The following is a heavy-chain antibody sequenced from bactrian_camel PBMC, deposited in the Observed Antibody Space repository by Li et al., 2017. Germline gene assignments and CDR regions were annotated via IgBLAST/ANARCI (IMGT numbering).Heavy chain of an antibody. V-gene: IGHV3S54*01. J-gene: IGHJ4*01. Sequence: QLVESGGGSVQAGGSLRLSCVASGITGSSGRCMGWFRQTPGQEREAVATIYTGGGSHYYSDAVKGRFTISRDDAKDTLYLQMNSLKIEDTAVYYCALGSSRRATMTARGKGTQVTVS. D-gene: IGHD3*01. CDR2: IYTGGGSH. CDR1: GITGSSGR.